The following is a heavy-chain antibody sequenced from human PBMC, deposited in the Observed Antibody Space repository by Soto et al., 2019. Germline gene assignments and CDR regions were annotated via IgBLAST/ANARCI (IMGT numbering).Heavy chain of an antibody. D-gene: IGHD5-12*01. CDR2: IIPIFGTA. CDR1: GGTFSSYA. CDR3: ARDGPEMATIPEYFDY. Sequence: SVKVSCKASGGTFSSYAISWVRQAPGQGLEWMGRIIPIFGTANYAQKFQGRVTITADESTSTAYMELSSLRSEDTAVYYCARDGPEMATIPEYFDYWGQGTLVTVSS. V-gene: IGHV1-69*13. J-gene: IGHJ4*02.